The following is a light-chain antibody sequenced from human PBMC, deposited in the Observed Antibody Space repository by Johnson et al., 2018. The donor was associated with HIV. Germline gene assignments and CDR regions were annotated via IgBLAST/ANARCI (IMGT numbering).Light chain of an antibody. V-gene: IGLV1-51*02. J-gene: IGLJ1*01. CDR2: KNN. CDR1: SSTIGNNY. CDR3: GTWDTSLSAGGV. Sequence: QSVLTQSPSVSAAPGQKVTISCSGSSSTIGNNYVSWYQVLPGTAPKLLIYKNNERPSGIPDRFSGSKSGTSATLGITGLQTADEADYYCGTWDTSLSAGGVFGTGTKVTVL.